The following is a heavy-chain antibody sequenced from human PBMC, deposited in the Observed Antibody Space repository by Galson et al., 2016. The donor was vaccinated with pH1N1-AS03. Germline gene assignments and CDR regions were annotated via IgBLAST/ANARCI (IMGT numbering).Heavy chain of an antibody. J-gene: IGHJ4*02. V-gene: IGHV3-21*01. Sequence: SLRLSCAASGFTFISYGMNWVRQAPGKGLEWVSFISTSSSSIYYADSVKGRFTISRDNAQNLLYLQMNSLRDEDTAVYYCARDGPPQGISVAGSFDFWGQGTLVTASS. CDR3: ARDGPPQGISVAGSFDF. CDR2: ISTSSSSI. D-gene: IGHD6-19*01. CDR1: GFTFISYG.